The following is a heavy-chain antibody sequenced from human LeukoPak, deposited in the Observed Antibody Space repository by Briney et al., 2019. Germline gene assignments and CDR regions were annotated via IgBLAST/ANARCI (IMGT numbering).Heavy chain of an antibody. CDR2: INPSGGST. Sequence: ASVKVSCKASGYTFTSYYMHWVRQAPGQGLEWMGIINPSGGSTSYAQKFQGRVTMTRDTSTSTVYMELSSLRSDDTAVYYCARDLAAAGTSRYYYYYGMDVWGQGTTVTVSS. D-gene: IGHD6-13*01. V-gene: IGHV1-46*01. J-gene: IGHJ6*02. CDR1: GYTFTSYY. CDR3: ARDLAAAGTSRYYYYYGMDV.